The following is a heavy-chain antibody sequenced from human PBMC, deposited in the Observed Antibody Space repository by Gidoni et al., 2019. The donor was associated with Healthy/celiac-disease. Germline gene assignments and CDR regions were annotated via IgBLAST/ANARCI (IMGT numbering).Heavy chain of an antibody. D-gene: IGHD2-15*01. Sequence: QLQLQESGSGLVKPSQTLSLTCAVSGGSIRSGGYSWSWIRQPPGKGLEWIGYIYHSGSTYYNPSLKSRDTIAVDRSKNQFSLKLSSVTAADTAVYYGARGGGYCSGGSCLAHYYYYYMDVWGKGTTVTVSS. CDR3: ARGGGYCSGGSCLAHYYYYYMDV. V-gene: IGHV4-30-2*01. CDR2: IYHSGST. J-gene: IGHJ6*03. CDR1: GGSIRSGGYS.